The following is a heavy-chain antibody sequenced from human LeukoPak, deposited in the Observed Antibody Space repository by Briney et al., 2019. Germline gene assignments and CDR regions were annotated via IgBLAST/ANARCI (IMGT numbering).Heavy chain of an antibody. CDR3: ARQAYGSRFDAFDI. Sequence: GESLQISCEASGYNFTTDYIGWVRQLPGKGLEWMGIIYPDDSETNYSPSFKGQVTMSVDKSITTAFLQWSSLKASDTAMYYCARQAYGSRFDAFDIWGQGTMVTVSS. CDR1: GYNFTTDY. V-gene: IGHV5-51*01. D-gene: IGHD3-22*01. J-gene: IGHJ3*02. CDR2: IYPDDSET.